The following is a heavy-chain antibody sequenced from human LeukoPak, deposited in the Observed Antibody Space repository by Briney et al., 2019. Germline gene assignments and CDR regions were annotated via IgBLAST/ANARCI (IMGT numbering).Heavy chain of an antibody. D-gene: IGHD2-21*01. J-gene: IGHJ3*02. CDR2: ISSGGSTM. CDR1: GFTFSDYY. Sequence: GGSLRLSCAASGFTFSDYYMSWIRQAPGKGLEWISYISSGGSTMYYADSVKGRFTISRDNAKNSLYLQMNSLRAEDTAVYFCARGGRGGDYAFDIWGQGTMVTVSS. V-gene: IGHV3-11*04. CDR3: ARGGRGGDYAFDI.